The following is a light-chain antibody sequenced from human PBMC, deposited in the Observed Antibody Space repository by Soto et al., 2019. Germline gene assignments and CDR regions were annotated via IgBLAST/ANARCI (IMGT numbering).Light chain of an antibody. CDR3: SSYAGSNNYV. J-gene: IGLJ1*01. Sequence: QSVLTQPPSASGSPGQPVTISCTGTSSDVGGYNYVSWYQQHPGKAPKLMIYEVSKRPSGVPDRFSGSKSGNTASLTVSGLQAEDEADYYCSSYAGSNNYVFRTGTKVPVL. CDR2: EVS. CDR1: SSDVGGYNY. V-gene: IGLV2-8*01.